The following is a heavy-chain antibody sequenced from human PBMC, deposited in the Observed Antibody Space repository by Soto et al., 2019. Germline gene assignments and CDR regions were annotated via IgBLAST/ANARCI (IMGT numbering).Heavy chain of an antibody. CDR3: AREPGGGKPHPNNWFDP. V-gene: IGHV3-21*01. D-gene: IGHD3-10*01. Sequence: GGSLRLSCAASGFTFSSYSMNWVRQAPGKGLEWVSSISSSSSYIYYADSVKGRFTISRDNAKNSLYLQMNSLRAEDTAVYYCAREPGGGKPHPNNWFDPWGQGTLVTVSS. CDR2: ISSSSSYI. CDR1: GFTFSSYS. J-gene: IGHJ5*02.